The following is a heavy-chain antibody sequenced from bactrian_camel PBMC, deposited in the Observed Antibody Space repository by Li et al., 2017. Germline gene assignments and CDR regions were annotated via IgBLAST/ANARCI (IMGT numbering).Heavy chain of an antibody. J-gene: IGHJ4*01. CDR3: AAEGGRCPAPPFNY. Sequence: HVQLVESGGGSVQAGGSLALACKPNSARTFTDCTVGWYRQAPGKEGEERELVSSVLPDGTIIDGTDGSMKGRVTISRDKVKNVLNLQINDLKTEDTAVYYCAAEGGRCPAPPFNYWGQGTQVTVS. V-gene: IGHV3S53*01. D-gene: IGHD2*01. CDR1: SARTFTDCT. CDR2: VLPDGTI.